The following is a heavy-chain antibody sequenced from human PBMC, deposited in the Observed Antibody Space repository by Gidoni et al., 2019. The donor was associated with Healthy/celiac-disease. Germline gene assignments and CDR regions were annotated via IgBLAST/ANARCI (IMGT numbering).Heavy chain of an antibody. CDR2: IKSKTDGGTT. Sequence: EVQLVESGGGLVKPGGSLRLSCAASGFTFSNDWMSWVRQAPGKGLEWVGRIKSKTDGGTTDYAAPVKGRFTISRDDSKNTLYLQMNSLKTEDTAVYYCTTGLTTVTTGAFDIWGQGTMVTVSS. V-gene: IGHV3-15*01. CDR1: GFTFSNDW. D-gene: IGHD4-17*01. J-gene: IGHJ3*02. CDR3: TTGLTTVTTGAFDI.